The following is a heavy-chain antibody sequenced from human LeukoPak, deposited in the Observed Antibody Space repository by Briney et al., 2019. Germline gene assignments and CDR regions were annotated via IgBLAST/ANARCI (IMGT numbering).Heavy chain of an antibody. CDR3: ARGPYGSGSYIPDY. D-gene: IGHD3-10*01. J-gene: IGHJ4*02. CDR1: GFTFSSYS. CDR2: ISSSSSYI. V-gene: IGHV3-21*01. Sequence: GGSLRLSCAASGFTFSSYSMNWVRQAPGKGLEWVSSISSSSSYIYYADSVKGRFTISRDNAKNSLYLQMNSLRAEDTVVYYCARGPYGSGSYIPDYWGQGTLVTVSS.